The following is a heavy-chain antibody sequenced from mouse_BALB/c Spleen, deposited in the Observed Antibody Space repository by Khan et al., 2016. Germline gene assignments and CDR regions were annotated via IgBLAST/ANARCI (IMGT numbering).Heavy chain of an antibody. Sequence: QVQLQQPGAELVRPGASVKLSCKASGYTFISYWMNWVQQRPGQGLEWIGMIDPSDSETHYNQIFKDKATLTVDKSSSTAYMQLSSLTSEDSAVYYCARDGNYAMDYWGQGTSVTVSS. CDR2: IDPSDSET. D-gene: IGHD2-1*01. CDR1: GYTFISYW. J-gene: IGHJ4*01. V-gene: IGHV1-61*01. CDR3: ARDGNYAMDY.